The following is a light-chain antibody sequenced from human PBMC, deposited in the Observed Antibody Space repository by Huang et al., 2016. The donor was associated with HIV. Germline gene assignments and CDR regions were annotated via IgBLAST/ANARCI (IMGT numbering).Light chain of an antibody. CDR1: QSLSSNY. V-gene: IGKV3-20*01. CDR2: GAS. CDR3: QQYGTSPPYT. Sequence: EIVLTQSPGTLSLSPGERATLSCRASQSLSSNYLAWYKQKPGQAPRLRIYGASSRATGIPDRFSGSGSGTDFTLTISRLEPADFAVYYCQQYGTSPPYTFGQGTKLEIK. J-gene: IGKJ2*01.